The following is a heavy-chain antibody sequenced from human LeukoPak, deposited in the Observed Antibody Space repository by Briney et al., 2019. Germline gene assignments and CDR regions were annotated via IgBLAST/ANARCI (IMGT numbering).Heavy chain of an antibody. CDR1: GYSISSGYY. V-gene: IGHV4-38-2*02. CDR2: IYHSGST. Sequence: SETLSLTCTVSGYSISSGYYWGWIRQPPGKGLEWIGSIYHSGSTYYNPSLKSRVTISVDTSKNQFSLKLSSVTAADTAVYYCARTGRTVAYAFDIWGQGTMVTVSS. D-gene: IGHD4-23*01. CDR3: ARTGRTVAYAFDI. J-gene: IGHJ3*02.